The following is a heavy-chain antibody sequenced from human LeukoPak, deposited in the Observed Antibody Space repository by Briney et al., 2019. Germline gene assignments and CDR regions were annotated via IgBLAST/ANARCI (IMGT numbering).Heavy chain of an antibody. CDR1: GFTFDDYG. D-gene: IGHD5-12*01. CDR2: INWNGGST. J-gene: IGHJ3*02. V-gene: IGHV3-20*04. CDR3: ARAGGSDAFDI. Sequence: GGSLRLSCAASGFTFDDYGMSWVRQAPGKGLEWVSGINWNGGSTGCADSVKGRFTISKDNAKNSLYLQMNSLRAEDTALYYCARAGGSDAFDIWGQGTMVTVSS.